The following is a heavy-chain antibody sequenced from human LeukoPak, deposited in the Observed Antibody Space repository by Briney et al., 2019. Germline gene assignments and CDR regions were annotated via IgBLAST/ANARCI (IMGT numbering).Heavy chain of an antibody. CDR3: ARGHYYSDITFPLHY. J-gene: IGHJ4*02. Sequence: SVKVSCKTSGYTFTGYYLHWVRQAPGQGLEWMGWINPSSGDTKYAQKFQGRVTMTRDTSITTAYMGLSRLRSDDTAVYFCARGHYYSDITFPLHYWGQGTLVTVSS. CDR2: INPSSGDT. D-gene: IGHD3-22*01. V-gene: IGHV1-2*02. CDR1: GYTFTGYY.